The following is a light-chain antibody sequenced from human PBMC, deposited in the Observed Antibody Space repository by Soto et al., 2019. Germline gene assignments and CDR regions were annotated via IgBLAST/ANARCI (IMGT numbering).Light chain of an antibody. J-gene: IGKJ1*01. CDR1: ESVSSY. CDR2: AAS. CDR3: QQSYSKWT. V-gene: IGKV1-39*01. Sequence: DIQMTQSPSSLSASVGDRVTITCRAKESVSSYVNWYQQKPGKAPKLLIYAASSLQSGVPARFSGSGSVTDFTLTISHLQPEDFATYYRQQSYSKWTFGQGTKVDIK.